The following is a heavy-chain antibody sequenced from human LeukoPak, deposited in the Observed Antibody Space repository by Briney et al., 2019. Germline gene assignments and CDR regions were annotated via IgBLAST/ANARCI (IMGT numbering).Heavy chain of an antibody. J-gene: IGHJ5*02. CDR3: ARERSDWFDP. CDR1: GGSISNYY. CDR2: IYYSGST. V-gene: IGHV4-59*01. Sequence: PSETLSLTCAVSGGSISNYYWSWIRQPPGKGLEWIGYIYYSGSTNYNPFLKSRVTISVDTSKNQFSLKLSSVTAADTAVYYCARERSDWFDPWGQGTLVTVSS.